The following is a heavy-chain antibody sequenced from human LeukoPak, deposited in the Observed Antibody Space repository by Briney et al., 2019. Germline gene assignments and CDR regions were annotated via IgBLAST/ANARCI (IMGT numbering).Heavy chain of an antibody. D-gene: IGHD2-15*01. CDR2: VNPGGSVQ. CDR1: GVAIGSSW. Sequence: GGSLRLTCIVSGVAIGSSWMSWVRQSPGKGLEWVANVNPGGSVQNYVDSVKGRFIISRDNAKNSLYLQMNNLRVEDTAVYYCASTFPYCSEDDCAVGGQGTLVTVSS. V-gene: IGHV3-7*01. CDR3: ASTFPYCSEDDCAV. J-gene: IGHJ1*01.